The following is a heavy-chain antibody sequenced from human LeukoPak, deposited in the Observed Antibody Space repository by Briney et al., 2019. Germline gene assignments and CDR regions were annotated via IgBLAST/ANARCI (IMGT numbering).Heavy chain of an antibody. Sequence: GGSLRLSCAASGFTFDDYAMHWVRQAPGKGLEWVSGISWNSGSIGYADSVKGRFTISRDNAKNSLYLQMNSLRAEDTAVYYCSAARYYYYMDVWGKGTTVTISS. CDR1: GFTFDDYA. V-gene: IGHV3-9*01. CDR2: ISWNSGSI. J-gene: IGHJ6*03. CDR3: SAARYYYYMDV. D-gene: IGHD2-15*01.